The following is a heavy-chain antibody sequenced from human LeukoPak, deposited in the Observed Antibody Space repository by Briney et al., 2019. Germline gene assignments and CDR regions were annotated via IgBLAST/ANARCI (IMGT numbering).Heavy chain of an antibody. J-gene: IGHJ4*02. Sequence: PSETLSLTCTVSGGSISSSSYYWGWIRQPPGKGLEWIGSIYYSGSTYYSPSLKSRVTISVDTSKNQFSLKLSSVTAADTAVYYCARDTLIAAFDYWGQGTLVTVSS. CDR2: IYYSGST. CDR1: GGSISSSSYY. V-gene: IGHV4-39*02. D-gene: IGHD6-13*01. CDR3: ARDTLIAAFDY.